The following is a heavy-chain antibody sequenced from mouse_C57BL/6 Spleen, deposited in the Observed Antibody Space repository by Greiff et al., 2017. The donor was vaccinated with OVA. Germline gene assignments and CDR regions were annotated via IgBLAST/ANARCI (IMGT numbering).Heavy chain of an antibody. CDR2: ISGGGGNT. D-gene: IGHD1-1*01. J-gene: IGHJ4*01. CDR1: GFTFSSYT. Sequence: EVQLVESGGGLVKPGGSLKLSCAASGFTFSSYTMSWVRQTPEKRLEWVATISGGGGNTYYPDSVKGRFTISRDNAKNTLYLQMSSLRSEDTALYYCARHAATVVDYYAMDYWGQGTSVTVSS. CDR3: ARHAATVVDYYAMDY. V-gene: IGHV5-9*01.